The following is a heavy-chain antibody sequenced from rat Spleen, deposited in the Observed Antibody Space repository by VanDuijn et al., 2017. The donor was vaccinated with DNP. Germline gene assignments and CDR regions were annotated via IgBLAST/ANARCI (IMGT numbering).Heavy chain of an antibody. Sequence: EVQLVESGGGLVQPGRSLKLSCAASGFTFSNYGMAWVRQAPTEGLEWVASISTGGGNAYYRDSVKGRFTISRDNAKNTQYLQMDSLRSEDTATYYCVRGVHGGYEDWFAYWGQGTLVTVSS. J-gene: IGHJ3*01. D-gene: IGHD1-11*01. V-gene: IGHV5S13*01. CDR1: GFTFSNYG. CDR3: VRGVHGGYEDWFAY. CDR2: ISTGGGNA.